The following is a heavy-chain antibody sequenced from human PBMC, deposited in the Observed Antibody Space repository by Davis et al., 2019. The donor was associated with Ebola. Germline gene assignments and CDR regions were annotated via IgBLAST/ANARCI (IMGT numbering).Heavy chain of an antibody. CDR3: ARGTTVTPRNFDY. CDR2: INPKSGVT. Sequence: ASVKVSCKVSTYTFTEYYMHWVRQAPGQGLEWMGRINPKSGVTNYAQKFQGRVTMTRDTSTSTAYMELSSLRSDDTAVYYCARGTTVTPRNFDYWGQGTLVTVSS. V-gene: IGHV1-2*06. D-gene: IGHD4-17*01. J-gene: IGHJ4*02. CDR1: TYTFTEYY.